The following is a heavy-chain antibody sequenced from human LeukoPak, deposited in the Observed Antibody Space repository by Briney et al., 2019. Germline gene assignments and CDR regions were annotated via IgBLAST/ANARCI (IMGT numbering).Heavy chain of an antibody. D-gene: IGHD3-16*02. CDR1: GGSISSGDYY. CDR3: ARISTFGGVIVFDY. V-gene: IGHV4-30-4*01. Sequence: SQTLSLTCTVSGGSISSGDYYWSWIRQPPGKGLEWIGYIYYSGSTYYNPSLKSRFTISVDTSKNQFSLRRSSVTAADTAGYYCARISTFGGVIVFDYWGQGTLVTVSS. J-gene: IGHJ4*02. CDR2: IYYSGST.